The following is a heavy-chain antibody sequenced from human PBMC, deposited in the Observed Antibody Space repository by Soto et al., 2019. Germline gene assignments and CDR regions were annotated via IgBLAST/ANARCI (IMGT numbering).Heavy chain of an antibody. V-gene: IGHV4-38-2*02. Sequence: SATRSLTCAVSGYSISSGYYWGWLHQPPGKGLEWIGSIYHGGSTYYNPSLKSRVTISVDTSKNQFSLKLSSVTAADTAVYYCARERVAAAGYFDYWGQGTLVTVS. CDR3: ARERVAAAGYFDY. D-gene: IGHD6-13*01. CDR2: IYHGGST. J-gene: IGHJ4*02. CDR1: GYSISSGYY.